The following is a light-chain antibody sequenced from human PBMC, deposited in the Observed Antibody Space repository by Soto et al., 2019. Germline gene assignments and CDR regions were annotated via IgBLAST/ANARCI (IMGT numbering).Light chain of an antibody. CDR1: QSVSSNY. J-gene: IGKJ1*01. CDR3: QQYGSSPRT. CDR2: GAS. Sequence: ELVLTQSPGTLSLSPGERATLSCRASQSVSSNYLAWYQQKPGQAPRLLISGASSRASGIPDRFSGSGSGTDFTLTISRLEPEDFAVYYCQQYGSSPRTFGQGTKVDIK. V-gene: IGKV3-20*01.